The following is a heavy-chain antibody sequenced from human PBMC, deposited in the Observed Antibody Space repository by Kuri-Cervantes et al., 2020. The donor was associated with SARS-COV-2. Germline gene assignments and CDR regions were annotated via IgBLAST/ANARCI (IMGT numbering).Heavy chain of an antibody. CDR1: GGSISRSDYY. CDR3: ARGRKNVSSGAARPTRYDP. V-gene: IGHV4-39*01. D-gene: IGHD6-6*01. Sequence: SETLSLTCTVSGGSISRSDYYWGWIRQSPGKGLEWIGSLYYSGSTYYNPTLRTRVTMSVDTSKNQFSLKLSSVTAADTAVYYCARGRKNVSSGAARPTRYDPWGQGTLVTVSS. J-gene: IGHJ5*02. CDR2: LYYSGST.